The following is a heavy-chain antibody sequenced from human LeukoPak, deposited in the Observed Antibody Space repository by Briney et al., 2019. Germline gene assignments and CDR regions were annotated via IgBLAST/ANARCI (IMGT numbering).Heavy chain of an antibody. J-gene: IGHJ6*03. Sequence: SETLSLTCTVSGGSISSYYWSWIRQPPGKGLEWIGYIYYSGSTNYNPSLKSRVTISVDTSKNQFSLKLSSVTAADTAVYYCARISPPDIVVVPASDMDVWGKGTTVTVSS. CDR1: GGSISSYY. V-gene: IGHV4-59*12. CDR3: ARISPPDIVVVPASDMDV. CDR2: IYYSGST. D-gene: IGHD2-2*01.